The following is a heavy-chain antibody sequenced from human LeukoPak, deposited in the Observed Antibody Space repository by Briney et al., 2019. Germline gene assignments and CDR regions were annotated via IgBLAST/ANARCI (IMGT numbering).Heavy chain of an antibody. CDR1: GFTFSSYG. CDR2: IRYDGSNK. J-gene: IGHJ5*02. CDR3: ARGRIAARRRGEWFDP. D-gene: IGHD6-6*01. Sequence: GGSLRLPCAASGFTFSSYGIHWVRQAPGKGLEWVALIRYDGSNKYYADSVKGRFTISRDNSKNTLYLQMNSLRAEDTAVYYCARGRIAARRRGEWFDPWGQGTLVTVSS. V-gene: IGHV3-30*02.